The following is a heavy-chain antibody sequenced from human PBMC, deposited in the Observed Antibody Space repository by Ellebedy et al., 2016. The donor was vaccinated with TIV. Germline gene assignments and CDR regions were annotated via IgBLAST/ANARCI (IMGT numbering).Heavy chain of an antibody. CDR1: GYTFTNYG. D-gene: IGHD3-22*01. CDR3: ARDDYYHSSCYYYFY. Sequence: AASVKVSCKASGYTFTNYGISWVRQAPGQGLEWMGWIRAYNGNTDYAQKLQGRVTMTTDTSTSTAYMELRSLISDDKAVYYCARDDYYHSSCYYYFYWGQGTLVTVSS. J-gene: IGHJ4*02. V-gene: IGHV1-18*04. CDR2: IRAYNGNT.